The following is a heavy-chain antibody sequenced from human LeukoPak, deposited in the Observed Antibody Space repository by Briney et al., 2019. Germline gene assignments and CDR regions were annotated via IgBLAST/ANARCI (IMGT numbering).Heavy chain of an antibody. Sequence: ASVKVSCKASGYTFTGYYMHWVRQAPGQGLEWMGWINPNSGGTNYAQKFQGRVTMTRDTSISTAYMELSRLRSDDTAVYYCAREGSATGASYFDYWGQGTRVTVSS. CDR3: AREGSATGASYFDY. V-gene: IGHV1-2*02. CDR2: INPNSGGT. D-gene: IGHD4/OR15-4a*01. CDR1: GYTFTGYY. J-gene: IGHJ4*02.